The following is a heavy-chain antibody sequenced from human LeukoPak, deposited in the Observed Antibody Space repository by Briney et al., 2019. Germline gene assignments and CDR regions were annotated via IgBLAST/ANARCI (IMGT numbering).Heavy chain of an antibody. D-gene: IGHD1-26*01. J-gene: IGHJ4*02. V-gene: IGHV3-33*08. CDR1: GFTFSSYA. CDR2: IWYDGSNK. Sequence: PGGSLRLSCAASGFTFSSYAMTWVRQAPGKGLEWVAVIWYDGSNKYYADSVKGRFTISRDNSKNTLYLQMNSLRAEDTAVYYCARGLVGATVYWGQGTLVTVSS. CDR3: ARGLVGATVY.